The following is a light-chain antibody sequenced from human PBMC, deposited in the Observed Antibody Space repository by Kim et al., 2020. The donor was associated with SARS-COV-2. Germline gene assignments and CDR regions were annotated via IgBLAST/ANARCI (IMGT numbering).Light chain of an antibody. CDR1: SGDVGGYDL. V-gene: IGLV2-14*02. CDR2: DVH. Sequence: GQSSTTPCPGTSGDVGGYDLVSWYQHHPGKPPKLLISDVHKRPSGVSDRFSGSKSGNTGSLTISGLQAEDEADYYCSSYTSRSSYVFGTGTKVTVL. CDR3: SSYTSRSSYV. J-gene: IGLJ1*01.